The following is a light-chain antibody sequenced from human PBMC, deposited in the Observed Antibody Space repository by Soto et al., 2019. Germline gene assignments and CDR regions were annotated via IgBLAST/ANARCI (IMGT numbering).Light chain of an antibody. CDR1: QNIYSN. J-gene: IGKJ1*01. CDR3: QQYNNWPPWT. CDR2: RAS. Sequence: EIVLTQSPRTLSLSPGERATLSCRASQNIYSNVAWYQQRPGQAPRLLIYRASTRATGIPARFSGSGSGTEFTLTISSLQSEDFAVYYCQQYNNWPPWTFGQGTKVVIK. V-gene: IGKV3-15*01.